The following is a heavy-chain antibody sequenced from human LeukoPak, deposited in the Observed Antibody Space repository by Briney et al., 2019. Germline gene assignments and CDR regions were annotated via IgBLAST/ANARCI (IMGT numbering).Heavy chain of an antibody. Sequence: SVKVSCKASGYTFTGYYMHWVRQAPGQGLEWMGGIIPIFGTANYAQKFQGRVTITADKSTSTAYMELSSLRSEDTAVYYCATEGYYDSSGYYTDYWGQGTLVTVSS. CDR1: GYTFTGYY. V-gene: IGHV1-69*06. CDR2: IIPIFGTA. CDR3: ATEGYYDSSGYYTDY. J-gene: IGHJ4*02. D-gene: IGHD3-22*01.